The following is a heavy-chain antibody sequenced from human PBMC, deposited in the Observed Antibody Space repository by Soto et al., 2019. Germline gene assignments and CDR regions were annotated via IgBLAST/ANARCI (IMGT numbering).Heavy chain of an antibody. D-gene: IGHD4-4*01. Sequence: QVQLVESGGGVVQPGRSLRLSCVASGFTFSSYGMHWVRQAPGKGLEWVAVIWYDGSNKYYADSVKGRLTISRDNSKNTLYLQMNSLRAEDTAVYYCAREGSVRHYYYYMDVWGKGTTVTVSS. CDR3: AREGSVRHYYYYMDV. J-gene: IGHJ6*03. CDR2: IWYDGSNK. V-gene: IGHV3-33*01. CDR1: GFTFSSYG.